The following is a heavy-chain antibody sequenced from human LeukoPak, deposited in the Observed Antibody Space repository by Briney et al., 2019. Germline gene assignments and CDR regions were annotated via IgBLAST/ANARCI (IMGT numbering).Heavy chain of an antibody. CDR2: IYYSGST. V-gene: IGHV4-39*01. D-gene: IGHD5-18*01. CDR3: ARPSGYSYGCGIDY. J-gene: IGHJ4*02. CDR1: GGSISSSSYY. Sequence: SETLSLTCTVSGGSISSSSYYWGWVRQPPGKGLEWIGSIYYSGSTYYNPSLKSRVTISVDTSKNQFSLKLSSVTAADTAVYYCARPSGYSYGCGIDYWGQGTLVTVSS.